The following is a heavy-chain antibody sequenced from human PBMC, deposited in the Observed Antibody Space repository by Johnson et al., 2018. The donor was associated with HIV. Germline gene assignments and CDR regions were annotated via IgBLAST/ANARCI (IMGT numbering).Heavy chain of an antibody. CDR1: GFRFDDYG. J-gene: IGHJ3*01. CDR2: IYSGGGT. V-gene: IGHV3-66*01. D-gene: IGHD5-24*01. Sequence: VQLVESGGGLVQPGGSLRLSCAASGFRFDDYGMSWVRQAPGKGLEWVSVIYSGGGTYYADSVTGRFTISRDNSKNTLYLQMNSLRAEDTAVYFCARGCRDGYTCDAFDVWGQGTRVTVSS. CDR3: ARGCRDGYTCDAFDV.